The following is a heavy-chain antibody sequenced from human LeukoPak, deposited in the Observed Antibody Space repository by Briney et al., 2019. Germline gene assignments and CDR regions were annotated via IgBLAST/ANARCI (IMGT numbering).Heavy chain of an antibody. CDR3: AREGYCSSTSCYGMDV. V-gene: IGHV3-30*04. J-gene: IGHJ6*04. D-gene: IGHD2-2*01. CDR1: GFTFSSYA. Sequence: GGSLRLSCAASGFTFSSYAMHWVRQAPGKGLEWVAVISYDGSNKYYADSVKGRFTISRDNSKNTLYLQMNSLRAEDTAVYYCAREGYCSSTSCYGMDVWGKGTTVTVSS. CDR2: ISYDGSNK.